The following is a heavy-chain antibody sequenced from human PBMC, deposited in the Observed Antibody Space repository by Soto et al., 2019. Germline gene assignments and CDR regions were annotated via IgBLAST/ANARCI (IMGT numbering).Heavy chain of an antibody. Sequence: PGGSLRLSCTASGFTFGDYAMSWFRQAPGKGLEWVGRSRNKANSYTTEYAASVRGRFTISRDDSKNSLYLQMNSLKTEDTAVYYCARDLGSWGQGTLVTVSS. V-gene: IGHV3-72*01. CDR2: SRNKANSYTT. CDR1: GFTFGDYA. CDR3: ARDLGS. J-gene: IGHJ5*02.